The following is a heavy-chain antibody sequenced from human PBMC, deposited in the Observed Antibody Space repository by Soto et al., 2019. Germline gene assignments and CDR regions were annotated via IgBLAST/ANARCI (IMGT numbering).Heavy chain of an antibody. D-gene: IGHD1-26*01. Sequence: LRLSCAASGFTFSDYYMSWIRQAPGKGLEWVSYISSSSSYTNYADSVKGRFTISRDNAKNSLYLQMNSLRAEDTAVYYCAREFYSDSSAPDYWGQGTLVTVYS. CDR1: GFTFSDYY. CDR3: AREFYSDSSAPDY. J-gene: IGHJ4*02. CDR2: ISSSSSYT. V-gene: IGHV3-11*06.